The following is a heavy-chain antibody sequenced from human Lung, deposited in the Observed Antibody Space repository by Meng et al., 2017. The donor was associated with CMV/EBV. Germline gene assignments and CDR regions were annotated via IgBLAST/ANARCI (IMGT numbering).Heavy chain of an antibody. CDR1: GFTFSKYD. D-gene: IGHD3-3*01. J-gene: IGHJ4*02. Sequence: GGSXRLXCAGSGFTFSKYDMDWVRQAPGKGLEWVAFISYDGNNQYYADSVKGRFTISRDNSKNTLYLQMNSLRAEDTALYYCARVFPRSTSFGVVFDYWGQGXLVTVSS. CDR3: ARVFPRSTSFGVVFDY. CDR2: ISYDGNNQ. V-gene: IGHV3-30*04.